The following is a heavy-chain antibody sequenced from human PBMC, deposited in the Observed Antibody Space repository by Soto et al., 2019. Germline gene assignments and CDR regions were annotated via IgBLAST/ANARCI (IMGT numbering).Heavy chain of an antibody. V-gene: IGHV1-18*01. Sequence: QVQLVQSGAEVKKPGASVKVSCKASGYTFTSYGISWVRQAPGQGLEWMGWISAYNGNTNYAQKLQGRVTMTTDTATSTAYMELRSLRSDDTAVYYCARVGRMKWELLRGWFDPWGQGTLVTVSS. J-gene: IGHJ5*02. CDR3: ARVGRMKWELLRGWFDP. CDR1: GYTFTSYG. CDR2: ISAYNGNT. D-gene: IGHD1-26*01.